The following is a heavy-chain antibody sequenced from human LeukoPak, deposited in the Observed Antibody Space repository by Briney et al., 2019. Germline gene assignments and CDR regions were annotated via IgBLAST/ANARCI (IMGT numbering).Heavy chain of an antibody. CDR3: AYDILTGYSDAFDI. V-gene: IGHV3-74*01. D-gene: IGHD3-9*01. CDR1: GFTFSSYW. CDR2: INSDGSST. J-gene: IGHJ3*02. Sequence: PGGSLRLSCAASGFTFSSYWMSWVRQAPGKGLVWVSRINSDGSSTSYADSVKGRFTISRDNAKNTLYLQMNSLRAEDTAVYYCAYDILTGYSDAFDIWGQGTMVTVSS.